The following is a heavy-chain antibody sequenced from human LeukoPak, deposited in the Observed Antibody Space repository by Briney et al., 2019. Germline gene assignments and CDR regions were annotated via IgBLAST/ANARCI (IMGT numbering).Heavy chain of an antibody. CDR3: ARVLGEYGDYYDY. V-gene: IGHV3-7*03. CDR2: IKQDGSEK. J-gene: IGHJ4*02. CDR1: GFTFSSYW. D-gene: IGHD3-16*01. Sequence: GGSLRLSCAASGFTFSSYWMNWVRQAPGKGLEWVANIKQDGSEKYYVDSVKGRFTISRDNAKNSLYLQMNSLRAEDTAVYYCARVLGEYGDYYDYWGQGTLVTVSS.